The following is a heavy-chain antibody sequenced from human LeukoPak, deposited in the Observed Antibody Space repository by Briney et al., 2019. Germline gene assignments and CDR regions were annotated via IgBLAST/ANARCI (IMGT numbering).Heavy chain of an antibody. V-gene: IGHV3-48*03. D-gene: IGHD3-9*01. CDR3: AKLDPSGDFYYYGMDV. CDR2: ISSSGSTI. Sequence: GGSLRLSCAASGFTFSSYEMNWVRQAPGKGLEWVSYISSSGSTIYYADSVKGRFTISRDNAKNSLYLQMNSLRAEDTAVYYCAKLDPSGDFYYYGMDVWGQGTTVTVSS. CDR1: GFTFSSYE. J-gene: IGHJ6*02.